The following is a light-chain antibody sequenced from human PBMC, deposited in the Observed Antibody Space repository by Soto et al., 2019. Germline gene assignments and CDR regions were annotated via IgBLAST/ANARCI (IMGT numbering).Light chain of an antibody. J-gene: IGLJ2*01. CDR2: EVS. CDR3: SSYRTKSSVV. V-gene: IGLV2-14*01. CDR1: SSDVGGYNY. Sequence: QSVLTQPASVSGSPGQSITISCTGTSSDVGGYNYVSWYQHHPGKAPKLMIYEVSSRPSGVSNRFFGSKSGNTASLTISGPQTEDEADYFCSSYRTKSSVVFGGGTKLTVL.